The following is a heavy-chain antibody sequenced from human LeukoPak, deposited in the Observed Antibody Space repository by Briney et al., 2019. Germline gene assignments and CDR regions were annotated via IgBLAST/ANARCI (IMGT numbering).Heavy chain of an antibody. Sequence: SETLSLTCAVYGGSFSGYYWSWIRQPPGKGLEWIGEINHSGSTNYNPSLKSRVTISVDTSKNQFFLKLSSVTAADTAVYYCASSPYYDFWSGPYYFDYWGQGTLVTVSS. CDR3: ASSPYYDFWSGPYYFDY. V-gene: IGHV4-34*01. D-gene: IGHD3-3*01. J-gene: IGHJ4*02. CDR2: INHSGST. CDR1: GGSFSGYY.